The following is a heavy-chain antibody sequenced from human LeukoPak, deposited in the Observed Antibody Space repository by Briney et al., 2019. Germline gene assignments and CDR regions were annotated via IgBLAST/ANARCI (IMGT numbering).Heavy chain of an antibody. CDR3: ARGETVTTDYYYGMDV. D-gene: IGHD4-17*01. CDR1: GFTFSSYS. CDR2: ISYDGSNK. Sequence: GGSLRLSCAASGFTFSSYSMHWVRQAPGKGLEWVAVISYDGSNKYYADSVKGRFTISRDNSKNTLYLQMNSLRAEDTAVYYCARGETVTTDYYYGMDVWGQGTTVTVSS. J-gene: IGHJ6*02. V-gene: IGHV3-30-3*01.